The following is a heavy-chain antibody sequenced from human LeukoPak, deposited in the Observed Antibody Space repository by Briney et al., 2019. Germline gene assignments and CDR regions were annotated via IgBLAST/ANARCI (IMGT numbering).Heavy chain of an antibody. CDR2: ISGSSSTV. J-gene: IGHJ6*04. Sequence: GGSLRLSCVASGFAFSSFTMNWVRQAPGKGLEWVSYISGSSSTVYYADSVKGRFTISRDNAKNSLYLQMNSLRAEDTAVYYCARFRITMVRGVKDVWGKGTTVTVSS. V-gene: IGHV3-48*04. D-gene: IGHD3-10*01. CDR3: ARFRITMVRGVKDV. CDR1: GFAFSSFT.